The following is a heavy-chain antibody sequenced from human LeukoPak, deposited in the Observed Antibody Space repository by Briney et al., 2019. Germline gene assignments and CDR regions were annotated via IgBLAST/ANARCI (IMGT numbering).Heavy chain of an antibody. CDR1: GYTFTNYD. V-gene: IGHV1-8*03. J-gene: IGHJ5*02. CDR3: ARDYYDSSAPLVGFDP. Sequence: GASVKVTCKASGYTFTNYDINWVRQATGQGLEWMGWTNPNSGNTGYAQKFQGRVTFTRNTSTSTAYMELSSLRSEDTAVYYCARDYYDSSAPLVGFDPWGQGTLVTVSS. CDR2: TNPNSGNT. D-gene: IGHD3-22*01.